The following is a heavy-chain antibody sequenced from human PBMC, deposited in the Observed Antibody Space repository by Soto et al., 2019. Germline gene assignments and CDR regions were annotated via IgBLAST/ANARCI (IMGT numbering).Heavy chain of an antibody. CDR3: ARRSSGWYPEDY. CDR1: GGSISSYY. V-gene: IGHV4-59*01. J-gene: IGHJ4*02. D-gene: IGHD6-19*01. Sequence: SETLSLTCTVSGGSISSYYWSWIRQPPGKGLEWIGYIYYSGSTNYNPSLKSRVTISVDTSKNQFSLKLSSVTAADTAVYYCARRSSGWYPEDYWGQGTLVTVSS. CDR2: IYYSGST.